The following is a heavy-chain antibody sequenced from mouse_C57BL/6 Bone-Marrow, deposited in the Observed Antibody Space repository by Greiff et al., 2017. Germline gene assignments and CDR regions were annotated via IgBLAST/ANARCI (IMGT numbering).Heavy chain of an antibody. CDR3: ARFYYEDYYAMDY. V-gene: IGHV1-18*01. J-gene: IGHJ4*01. CDR1: GYTFTDYN. Sequence: EVKLVESGPELVKPGASVKIPCKASGYTFTDYNMDWVKQSHGKSLEWIGDINPNNGGTIYNQKFKGKATLTVDKSSSTAYMELRSLTSEDTAVYYCARFYYEDYYAMDYWGQGTSVTVSS. CDR2: INPNNGGT. D-gene: IGHD1-1*01.